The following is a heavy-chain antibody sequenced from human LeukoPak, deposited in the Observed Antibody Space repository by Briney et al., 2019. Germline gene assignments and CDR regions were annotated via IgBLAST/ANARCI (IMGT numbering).Heavy chain of an antibody. CDR2: IFYSGST. J-gene: IGHJ5*02. CDR1: GGSISSYY. D-gene: IGHD3-3*01. Sequence: SETLSLTCTVSGGSISSYYWSWIRQPPGKGLEWIGYIFYSGSTNYYPSLTSRVTISVDTSKNQFSLKLSSVTAADTAVYYCARVFSYPLRAPFDPWGQGTLVTVSS. CDR3: ARVFSYPLRAPFDP. V-gene: IGHV4-59*01.